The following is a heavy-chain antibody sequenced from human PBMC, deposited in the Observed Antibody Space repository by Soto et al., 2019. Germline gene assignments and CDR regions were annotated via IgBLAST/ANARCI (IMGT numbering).Heavy chain of an antibody. V-gene: IGHV1-8*01. CDR2: VNPKSGNT. D-gene: IGHD2-2*02. CDR1: GYSFSPYD. CDR3: ARPYCDSTSCYTDWFDP. Sequence: QVQLVQSGAEVKKPGASVQVSCKASGYSFSPYDINWVRQAAGQGLEWVGWVNPKSGNTDYAQRFRGRVTMTSNTSISTAYMELSALTPEDTAVYYCARPYCDSTSCYTDWFDPWGQGTLVTVSS. J-gene: IGHJ5*02.